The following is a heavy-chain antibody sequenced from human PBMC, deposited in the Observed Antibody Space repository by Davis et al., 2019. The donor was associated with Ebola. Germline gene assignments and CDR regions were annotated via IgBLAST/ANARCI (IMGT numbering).Heavy chain of an antibody. CDR1: GGSINNYH. CDR3: ARGRLRWYRTTLNWYFDL. Sequence: SETLSLTCTVSGGSINNYHWSWIRQPPGRELEWIAYIYSGGGSYYNPSLKSRVTISVDTSKNQFSLKLNSVTAADTAVYYCARGRLRWYRTTLNWYFDLWGRGTLVTVSS. V-gene: IGHV4-59*12. J-gene: IGHJ2*01. CDR2: IYSGGGS. D-gene: IGHD4-23*01.